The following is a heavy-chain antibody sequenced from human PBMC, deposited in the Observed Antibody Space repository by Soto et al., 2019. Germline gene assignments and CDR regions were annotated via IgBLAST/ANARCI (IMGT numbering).Heavy chain of an antibody. CDR1: GYTFTGYY. CDR2: INPNSGGT. CDR3: ARESYDSSGYYYYYYYGMDV. Sequence: SVKVSCKASGYTFTGYYMHWVRQAPGQGLEWMGWINPNSGGTNYAQKFQGRVTMTRDASISTAYMELSRLRSDDTAVYYCARESYDSSGYYYYYYYGMDVWGQGTTVTVSS. D-gene: IGHD3-22*01. J-gene: IGHJ6*02. V-gene: IGHV1-2*02.